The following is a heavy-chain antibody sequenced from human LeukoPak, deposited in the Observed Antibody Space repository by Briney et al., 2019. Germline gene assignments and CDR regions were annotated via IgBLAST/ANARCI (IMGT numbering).Heavy chain of an antibody. CDR3: AKHNYGYYYYYYMDV. D-gene: IGHD4-17*01. Sequence: PGGSLRLSCAASGFTFSSYAMSWVRQAPGKGLEWVSAISGSGGSTYYADSVKGRFTISRDNSKNTLYLQINSLRAEDTAVYHCAKHNYGYYYYYYMDVWGKGTTVTVSS. CDR2: ISGSGGST. CDR1: GFTFSSYA. J-gene: IGHJ6*03. V-gene: IGHV3-23*01.